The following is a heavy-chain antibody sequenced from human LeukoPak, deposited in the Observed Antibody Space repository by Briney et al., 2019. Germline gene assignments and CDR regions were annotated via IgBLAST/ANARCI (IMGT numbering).Heavy chain of an antibody. CDR1: GGSISRSGYS. CDR2: IYYTGST. D-gene: IGHD3-22*01. V-gene: IGHV4-30-4*07. J-gene: IGHJ5*02. CDR3: ARVSQLYYYDSSGYYYSWFDP. Sequence: SETLSLTCAVSGGSISRSGYSWSWIRQPPGKGLDWIAYIYYTGSTYHNPSLKSRVTISVDTSKNQFSLKLSSVTAADTAVYYYARVSQLYYYDSSGYYYSWFDPWGQGTLVTVSS.